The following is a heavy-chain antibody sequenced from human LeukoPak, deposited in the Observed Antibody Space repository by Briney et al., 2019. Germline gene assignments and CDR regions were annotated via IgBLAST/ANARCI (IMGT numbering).Heavy chain of an antibody. CDR1: GLTFSSHD. Sequence: GGSLRLSCAASGLTFSSHDMNWVRQAPGKGLEWVSYISSSGSSIYYADSVKGRFTISRDNSKNTLYVQMNSLRAEDTAVYYCAKAYSSGWSPFDYWGQGSLVTVSS. J-gene: IGHJ4*02. V-gene: IGHV3-48*03. CDR3: AKAYSSGWSPFDY. CDR2: ISSSGSSI. D-gene: IGHD6-19*01.